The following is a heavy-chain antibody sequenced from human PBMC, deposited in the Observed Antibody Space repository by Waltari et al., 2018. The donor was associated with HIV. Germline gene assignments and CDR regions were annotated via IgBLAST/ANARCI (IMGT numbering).Heavy chain of an antibody. J-gene: IGHJ1*01. CDR2: VYSGGGT. D-gene: IGHD2-8*02. CDR1: GFSVRNNY. Sequence: EVRLVESGGGSIQPGGSLRLSCAASGFSVRNNYLSWVRQTPGRGLEWVSVVYSGGGTEYADSVRGRFTISRDTSGNTLYLQMHSLRAEDTAVYYCAMTPPAGTGGYPGYFQHWARALWSPSR. CDR3: AMTPPAGTGGYPGYFQH. V-gene: IGHV3-53*01.